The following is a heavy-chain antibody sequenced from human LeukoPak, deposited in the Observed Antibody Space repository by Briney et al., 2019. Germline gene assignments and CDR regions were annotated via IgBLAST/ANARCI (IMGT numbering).Heavy chain of an antibody. V-gene: IGHV3-23*01. CDR3: AKFGELLPNFQH. J-gene: IGHJ1*01. D-gene: IGHD3-10*01. Sequence: GGSLSLPCPASGFTFRSYALSGAGQPPGKGREGFSAISGSGGSTYYADSVKGRFTISRDNSKNTLYLQMNSLRAEDTAVYYCAKFGELLPNFQHWGQGTLVTVSS. CDR2: ISGSGGST. CDR1: GFTFRSYA.